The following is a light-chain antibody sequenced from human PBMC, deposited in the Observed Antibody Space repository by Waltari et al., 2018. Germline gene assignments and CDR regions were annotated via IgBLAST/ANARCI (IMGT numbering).Light chain of an antibody. CDR3: QAWDSSTVV. J-gene: IGLJ2*01. V-gene: IGLV3-1*01. CDR2: QDR. Sequence: SYELTQPPSVSVSPGQTASIPCSGDNLRDKYICWYQQKPGRSPVVVMYQDRKRPSGVPERLSGANSGNTATLTISGTQAMDEADYYCQAWDSSTVVIGGGTKLTVL. CDR1: NLRDKY.